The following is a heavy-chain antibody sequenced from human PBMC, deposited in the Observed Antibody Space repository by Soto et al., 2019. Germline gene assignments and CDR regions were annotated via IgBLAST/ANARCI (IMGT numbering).Heavy chain of an antibody. CDR2: IYYSGNT. CDR3: AGLPVDRCMSYWLDT. CDR1: GGSVSSGDYY. V-gene: IGHV4-61*08. Sequence: SETLSLTCTVSGGSVSSGDYYWSWIRQPPGKGLEWIGYIYYSGNTNYNPSLKSRVIISVDTSKNLFSLTLTSVTAADTAVYSCAGLPVDRCMSYWLDTWGQGTLVTVSS. J-gene: IGHJ5*02. D-gene: IGHD2-8*01.